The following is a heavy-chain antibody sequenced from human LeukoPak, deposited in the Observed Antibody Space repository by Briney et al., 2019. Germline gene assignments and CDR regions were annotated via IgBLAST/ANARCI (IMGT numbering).Heavy chain of an antibody. CDR3: ARQYCSSTSCNGAFDI. CDR2: IYRGGNT. D-gene: IGHD2-2*01. J-gene: IGHJ3*02. Sequence: PGRSLRLSCAASGFTVSSNYMSWVRQAPGKGLEWVSIIYRGGNTYYPDSVKGRFTISRENSKNTLYFQMNSLRAEDTAVYYCARQYCSSTSCNGAFDIWGQGTVVTVSS. CDR1: GFTVSSNY. V-gene: IGHV3-53*01.